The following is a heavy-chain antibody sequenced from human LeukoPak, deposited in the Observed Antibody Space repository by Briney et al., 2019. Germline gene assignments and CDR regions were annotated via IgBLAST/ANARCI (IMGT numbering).Heavy chain of an antibody. V-gene: IGHV3-30-3*01. D-gene: IGHD4-17*01. CDR1: GFTFSSYA. CDR3: ARGYGDYGGRWFDP. Sequence: PGGSLRLSCAASGFTFSSYAMHWVRQAPGRGLEWVAVISYDGSNKYYADSVKGRFTISRDNSKNTLYLQMNSLRAEDTAVYYCARGYGDYGGRWFDPWGQGTLVTVSS. J-gene: IGHJ5*02. CDR2: ISYDGSNK.